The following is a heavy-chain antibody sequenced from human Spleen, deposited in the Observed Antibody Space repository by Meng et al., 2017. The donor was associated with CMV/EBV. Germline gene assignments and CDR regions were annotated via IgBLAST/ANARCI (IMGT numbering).Heavy chain of an antibody. Sequence: SETLSLTCTVSGGSVSSGSYYWSWIRQPPGKGLEWIGYIYYSGSTNYNPSLKSRVTISVDTSKNQFSLKLSSVTAADTAVYYCARGQVDTMVRGVIRYYYGMDVWGQGTTVTVSS. CDR1: GGSVSSGSYY. V-gene: IGHV4-61*01. D-gene: IGHD3-10*01. J-gene: IGHJ6*02. CDR3: ARGQVDTMVRGVIRYYYGMDV. CDR2: IYYSGST.